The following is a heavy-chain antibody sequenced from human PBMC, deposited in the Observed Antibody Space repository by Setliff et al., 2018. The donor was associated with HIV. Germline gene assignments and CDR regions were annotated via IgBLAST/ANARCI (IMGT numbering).Heavy chain of an antibody. Sequence: SETLSLTCTVSGGSVGSSSYYWAWIRQPPGKGLEWIGSIYYTGNTKYNPSLESRVTFSIDTSENQFSLRLASVTAADTAIYYCARDDSIVLVPAIMRGDGFEFWGQGRMGTVSS. CDR1: GGSVGSSSYY. V-gene: IGHV4-39*07. CDR2: IYYTGNT. J-gene: IGHJ3*01. D-gene: IGHD2-2*01. CDR3: ARDDSIVLVPAIMRGDGFEF.